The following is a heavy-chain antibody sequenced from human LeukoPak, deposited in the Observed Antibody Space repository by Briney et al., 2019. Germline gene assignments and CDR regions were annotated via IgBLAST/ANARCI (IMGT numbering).Heavy chain of an antibody. CDR3: ANDFDY. Sequence: GGSLRLFCTASIFTFNKYPMRGLPEAPGKGLEWVSSISGSGDNTYYADSVKGRFTISRDNSKNTLYLQMNSLRAEDTAVYYCANDFDYWGQGTLVTVSS. CDR1: IFTFNKYP. CDR2: ISGSGDNT. J-gene: IGHJ4*02. V-gene: IGHV3-23*01.